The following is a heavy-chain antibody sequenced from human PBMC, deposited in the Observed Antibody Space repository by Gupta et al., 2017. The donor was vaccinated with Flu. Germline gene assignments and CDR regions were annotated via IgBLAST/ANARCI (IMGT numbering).Heavy chain of an antibody. D-gene: IGHD6-13*01. CDR3: ARDISGSVTAAGT. Sequence: IRQPPGKGLEWIGYIYYSGSTNYNPSLKSRVTMSVDTSKNQVSLKLSSVTAADTAVYYCARDISGSVTAAGTWGQGTLVTVSS. V-gene: IGHV4-59*01. CDR2: IYYSGST. J-gene: IGHJ4*02.